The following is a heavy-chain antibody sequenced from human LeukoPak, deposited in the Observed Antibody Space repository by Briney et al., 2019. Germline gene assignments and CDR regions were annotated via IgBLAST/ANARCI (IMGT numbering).Heavy chain of an antibody. CDR1: GGSISSGGYS. Sequence: PSQTLSLTCTVSGGSISSGGYSWSWIRQHPGKGLEWIGYIYYSGSTYYNPSLKSRVTISVDTSKNQFSLKLSSVTAADTAVYYCARIPLEAARHAFDYWGQGTLVTVSS. J-gene: IGHJ4*02. D-gene: IGHD6-6*01. V-gene: IGHV4-31*03. CDR3: ARIPLEAARHAFDY. CDR2: IYYSGST.